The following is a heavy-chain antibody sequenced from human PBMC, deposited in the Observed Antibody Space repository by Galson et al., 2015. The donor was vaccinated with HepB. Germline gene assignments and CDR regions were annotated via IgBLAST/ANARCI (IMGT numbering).Heavy chain of an antibody. Sequence: SLRLSCAASGFTVSSNYMSWVRQAPGEGLEWVSVIYSGGSTYYADSVKGRFTISRDNSKNTLYLQMNSLRAEDTAVYYCARLRRDYYDSSGYYSAVDAFDIWGQGTMVTVSS. V-gene: IGHV3-66*01. CDR2: IYSGGST. CDR1: GFTVSSNY. J-gene: IGHJ3*02. D-gene: IGHD3-22*01. CDR3: ARLRRDYYDSSGYYSAVDAFDI.